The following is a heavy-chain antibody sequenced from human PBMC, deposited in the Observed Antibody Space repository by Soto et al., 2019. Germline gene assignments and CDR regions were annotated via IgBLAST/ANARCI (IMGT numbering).Heavy chain of an antibody. CDR3: ATGPYSGTYYFDY. D-gene: IGHD1-26*01. V-gene: IGHV3-74*01. Sequence: PGGSLRLSCAASGFTFSDYWMHWVRQTPGKGLVWVSHINTIGTNTNYADSVKGRFTISRDNAKNTLYLQMNSLRAEDTAVYYCATGPYSGTYYFDYWGQGTLVTVSS. CDR1: GFTFSDYW. CDR2: INTIGTNT. J-gene: IGHJ4*02.